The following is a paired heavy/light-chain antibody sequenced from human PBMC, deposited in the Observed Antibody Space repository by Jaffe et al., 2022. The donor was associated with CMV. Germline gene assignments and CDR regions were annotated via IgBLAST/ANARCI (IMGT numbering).Light chain of an antibody. V-gene: IGLV1-51*01. CDR1: SSNIGNSY. J-gene: IGLJ3*02. Sequence: QSVLTQPPSVSAAPGQDVTISCSGSSSNIGNSYVSWYQQFPGTAPKLLIYDNDKRPSGIPDRFSGSKSGTSVTLGITGLQTGDEADYYCGALDTSLSAVVLGGGTKLTVL. CDR2: DND. CDR3: GALDTSLSAVV.
Heavy chain of an antibody. CDR2: ISVENGHT. CDR3: ARDGSYSSGWRFDF. J-gene: IGHJ4*02. D-gene: IGHD6-19*01. CDR1: GYTFSNYG. V-gene: IGHV1-18*01. Sequence: QVQLVQSGAEVKRPGASVKISCKVSGYTFSNYGISWVRQAPGQGLEWMAWISVENGHTQYSQKLQGRVIMTTDTSTSTAYMELRGLTSDDTAMYYCARDGSYSSGWRFDFWGQGTLVTVSS.